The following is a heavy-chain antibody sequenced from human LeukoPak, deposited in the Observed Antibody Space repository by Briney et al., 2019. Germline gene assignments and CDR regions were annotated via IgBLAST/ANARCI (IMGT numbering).Heavy chain of an antibody. CDR3: ARHQVRSSIDY. J-gene: IGHJ4*02. D-gene: IGHD6-6*01. V-gene: IGHV4-59*08. CDR1: GGSISSYY. Sequence: SETLSLTCTVSGGSISSYYWSCIRQPPGKGLEWIGYIYYSGSTNYNPSLKSRVTISVDTSKNQFSLKLSSVTAADTAVYYCARHQVRSSIDYWGQGTLVTVSS. CDR2: IYYSGST.